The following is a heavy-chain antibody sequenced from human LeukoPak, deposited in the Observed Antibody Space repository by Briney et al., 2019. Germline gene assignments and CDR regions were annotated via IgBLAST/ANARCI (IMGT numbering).Heavy chain of an antibody. Sequence: GSSVKVSCKASGGTFSSYAISWVRQAPGQGLEWMGWISAYNGNTNYAQKLQGRVTMTTDTSTSTAYMELRSLRSDDTAVYYCARRMGAPRGINWFDPWGQRTLVTVSS. CDR1: GGTFSSYA. CDR2: ISAYNGNT. D-gene: IGHD1-26*01. CDR3: ARRMGAPRGINWFDP. J-gene: IGHJ5*02. V-gene: IGHV1-18*01.